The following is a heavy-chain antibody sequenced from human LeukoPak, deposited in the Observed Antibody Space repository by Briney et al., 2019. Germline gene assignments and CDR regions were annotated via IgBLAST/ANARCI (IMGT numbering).Heavy chain of an antibody. D-gene: IGHD6-13*01. CDR3: ATPPNRYSSSWFGY. CDR1: GYTLTELS. CDR2: FDPEDGET. J-gene: IGHJ4*02. Sequence: ASVKVSCKVSGYTLTELSMHWVRPAPGKGREWMGGFDPEDGETIYAQKFQGRVTMTEDTSTDTAYMELSSLRSEDTAVHYCATPPNRYSSSWFGYWGQRTLVTVSS. V-gene: IGHV1-24*01.